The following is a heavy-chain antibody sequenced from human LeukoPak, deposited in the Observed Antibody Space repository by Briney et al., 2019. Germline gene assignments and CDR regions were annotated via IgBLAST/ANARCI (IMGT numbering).Heavy chain of an antibody. CDR2: TYYRSQWSN. D-gene: IGHD6-6*01. V-gene: IGHV6-1*01. J-gene: IGHJ3*02. Sequence: SQTLSLTRAISLDSLSSNTASWNWIRPSPSGGLECLGRTYYRSQWSNAYAVSEISRITINHDTPKNQFSLQLNSVTPEDTAVYYCARGFRGAARGFDIWGQGTVVTVSS. CDR1: LDSLSSNTAS. CDR3: ARGFRGAARGFDI.